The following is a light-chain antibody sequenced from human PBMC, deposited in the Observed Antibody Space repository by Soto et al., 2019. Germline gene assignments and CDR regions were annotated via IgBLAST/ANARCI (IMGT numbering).Light chain of an antibody. CDR2: AAS. V-gene: IGKV1-39*01. Sequence: DIQMTQSPSSLSASVGDRVTISCRASQNITTYLNWYRHKPGIAPKLLIYAASSLLSGVPSRFSGTGSGTDCSLTIGSVQPEDFSIYYCQQSHGAPFNFGQGTRLDFK. CDR3: QQSHGAPFN. CDR1: QNITTY. J-gene: IGKJ5*01.